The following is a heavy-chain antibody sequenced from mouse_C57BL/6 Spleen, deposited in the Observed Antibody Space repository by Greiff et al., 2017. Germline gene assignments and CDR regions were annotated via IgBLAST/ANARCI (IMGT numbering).Heavy chain of an antibody. CDR1: GFSLTSYG. J-gene: IGHJ4*01. CDR2: IWSGGST. Sequence: VQLVESGPGLVQPSQSLSITCTVSGFSLTSYGVHWVRQSPGKGLEWLGVIWSGGSTDYNAAFISRLSISKDNSKSQVFFKMNSLHADDTAIYYCARKGIDDSYAMDYWGQGTSVTVSS. CDR3: ARKGIDDSYAMDY. V-gene: IGHV2-2*01.